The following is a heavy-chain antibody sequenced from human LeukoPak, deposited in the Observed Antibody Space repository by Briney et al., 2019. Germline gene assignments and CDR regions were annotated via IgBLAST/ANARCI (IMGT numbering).Heavy chain of an antibody. CDR3: AKENPVGGTNYFDY. Sequence: GGSLRLSCAASGFIFSTYPMRWVRQAPGKGLEWVSAITGSGDSTFYADSVKGRCTISRDNSKNTLSLQMNTLRAEDTAVYYCAKENPVGGTNYFDYWGQGTLVTVSS. D-gene: IGHD1-26*01. CDR1: GFIFSTYP. J-gene: IGHJ4*02. CDR2: ITGSGDST. V-gene: IGHV3-23*01.